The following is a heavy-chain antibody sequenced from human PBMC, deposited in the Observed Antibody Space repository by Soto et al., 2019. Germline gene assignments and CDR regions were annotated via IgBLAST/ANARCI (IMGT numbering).Heavy chain of an antibody. J-gene: IGHJ4*02. D-gene: IGHD3-10*01. CDR2: IHYSGST. CDR3: ARHLAAAGGYYGY. CDR1: GGSISSYY. V-gene: IGHV4-59*08. Sequence: SETLSLTCTAPGGSISSYYWSWIRQPPGKGLERIGYIHYSGSTNYNPSLKSRVTITVDTSKNQFSLKLSSVAASDTAIYYCARHLAAAGGYYGYWGQQTLVTVSS.